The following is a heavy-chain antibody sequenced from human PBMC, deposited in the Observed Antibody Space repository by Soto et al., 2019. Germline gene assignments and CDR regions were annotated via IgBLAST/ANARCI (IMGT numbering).Heavy chain of an antibody. Sequence: QVQLVQSEADVKEPGASVKVSCKASGYTFTDYALQWVRQAPGQSLEWMGWINAGNGNTKYSQKFLGRVTFTRDTSASTAYMEMSSLTYEDTAVFYCARARLDGNGYTWSWFDPWGQGVLVTVSS. V-gene: IGHV1-3*01. D-gene: IGHD5-12*01. CDR1: GYTFTDYA. CDR3: ARARLDGNGYTWSWFDP. CDR2: INAGNGNT. J-gene: IGHJ5*02.